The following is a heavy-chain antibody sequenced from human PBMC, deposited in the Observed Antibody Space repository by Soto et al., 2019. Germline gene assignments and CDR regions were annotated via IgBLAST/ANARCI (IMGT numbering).Heavy chain of an antibody. V-gene: IGHV3-23*01. CDR2: ISGSGGST. CDR3: AKFYGDYVLDDYVLVDY. Sequence: EVQLLESGGGLVQPGGSLRLSCAASGFTFSSYAMSWVRQAPGKGLEWVSAISGSGGSTYYADSVKGRFTISRDNSKNTLYLQMNSLRAEDTAVYYCAKFYGDYVLDDYVLVDYWGQGTLVTVSS. J-gene: IGHJ4*02. CDR1: GFTFSSYA. D-gene: IGHD4-17*01.